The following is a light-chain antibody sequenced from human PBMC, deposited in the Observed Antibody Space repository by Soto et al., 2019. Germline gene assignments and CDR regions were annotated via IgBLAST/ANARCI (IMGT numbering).Light chain of an antibody. CDR3: QQYNNWPPVS. V-gene: IGKV3-15*01. CDR2: GAS. J-gene: IGKJ4*01. CDR1: QSVSSN. Sequence: EIVMTQSPATLSVSPGERATLSCRASQSVSSNLAWYQQKPGQAPRLLIYGASTRATDIPARFSGSGSGTEFTLTISSLQSEDFAVYYCQQYNNWPPVSFGGGTKVEIK.